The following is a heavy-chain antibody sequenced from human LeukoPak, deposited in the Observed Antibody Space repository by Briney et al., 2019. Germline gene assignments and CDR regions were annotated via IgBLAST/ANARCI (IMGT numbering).Heavy chain of an antibody. D-gene: IGHD3-16*01. CDR1: GFTFSSYS. CDR3: AKDGPRRIPYYMDV. CDR2: ISSSSDRI. J-gene: IGHJ6*03. V-gene: IGHV3-48*01. Sequence: GGSLRLSCASSGFTFSSYSMNWVRQAPGKGLEWVSYISSSSDRIYYVDSVKGRFTVSRDNAKNSLSLQMNSLRAEDTAVYYCAKDGPRRIPYYMDVWGKGTTVTISS.